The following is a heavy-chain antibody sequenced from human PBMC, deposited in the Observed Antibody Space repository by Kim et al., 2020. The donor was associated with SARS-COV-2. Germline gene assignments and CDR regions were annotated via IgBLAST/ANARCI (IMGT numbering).Heavy chain of an antibody. D-gene: IGHD3-10*01. Sequence: SETLSLTCTVSGGSISSSSYYWGWIRQPPGKGLEWIGSIYYSGSTYYNPSLKSRVIISVDTSKNQFSLKLSSVTAADTAVYYCARHERGFRLVYYYGRFDYWGQGTLVTVSS. J-gene: IGHJ4*02. CDR1: GGSISSSSYY. V-gene: IGHV4-39*01. CDR2: IYYSGST. CDR3: ARHERGFRLVYYYGRFDY.